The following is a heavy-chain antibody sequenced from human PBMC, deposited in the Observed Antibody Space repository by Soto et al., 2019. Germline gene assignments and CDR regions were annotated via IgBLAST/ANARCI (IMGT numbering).Heavy chain of an antibody. CDR1: GYTFTNYG. J-gene: IGHJ4*02. D-gene: IGHD5-18*01. CDR2: ISAYNGNT. Sequence: QVQLVQSGAEVKKPGASVKVSCKASGYTFTNYGISWVRQAPGQGLEWMGCISAYNGNTNYPKKLQGRVTMTTDTSTSTAYMDLRSLRSDDTAVYYCARVARGYSYDGLDYWGQGTLVTVSS. CDR3: ARVARGYSYDGLDY. V-gene: IGHV1-18*01.